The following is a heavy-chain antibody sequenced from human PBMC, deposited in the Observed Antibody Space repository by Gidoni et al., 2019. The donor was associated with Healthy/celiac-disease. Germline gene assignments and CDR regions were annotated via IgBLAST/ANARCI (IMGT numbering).Heavy chain of an antibody. CDR1: GGSVSSGSYS. CDR2: IYYSGRT. V-gene: IGHV4-61*01. D-gene: IGHD6-19*01. J-gene: IGHJ4*02. CDR3: ARSIAVAAPFDY. Sequence: QVQLQESGPGLVKPSETLSLTCTVPGGSVSSGSYSWSWIRQPPGKGLEWIGYIYYSGRTNYNPSLKSRVTISVDTSKNQFSLKLSSVTAADTAVYYCARSIAVAAPFDYWGQGTLVTVSS.